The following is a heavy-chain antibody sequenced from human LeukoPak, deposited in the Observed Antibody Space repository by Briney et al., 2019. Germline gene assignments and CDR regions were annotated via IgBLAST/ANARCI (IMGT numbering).Heavy chain of an antibody. CDR2: INPNSGGT. V-gene: IGHV1-2*02. D-gene: IGHD4-17*01. CDR3: ARDGDYVDYGMDV. CDR1: GYTFTGYY. Sequence: ASVKVSCKASGYTFTGYYMHWVRQAPGQGLEWMGWINPNSGGTNYAQKFQGRVTMTRDTSISTAYMELGRLRSDDTAVYYCARDGDYVDYGMDVWGQGTTVTVSS. J-gene: IGHJ6*02.